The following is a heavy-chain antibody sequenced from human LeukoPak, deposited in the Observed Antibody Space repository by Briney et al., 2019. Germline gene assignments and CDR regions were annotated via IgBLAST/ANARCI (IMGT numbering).Heavy chain of an antibody. J-gene: IGHJ4*02. CDR2: INWNGGTT. CDR3: ARNSGANVYTYSFQY. V-gene: IGHV3-20*04. Sequence: GGSLRLSCVASGLTFDDYGMSWVRQAPGKGLEWVSGINWNGGTTTYADSVKGRFTISRDNAKNSLYLQMNSLRVEDTAFCYCARNSGANVYTYSFQYWGRGTLVTVSS. D-gene: IGHD1-26*01. CDR1: GLTFDDYG.